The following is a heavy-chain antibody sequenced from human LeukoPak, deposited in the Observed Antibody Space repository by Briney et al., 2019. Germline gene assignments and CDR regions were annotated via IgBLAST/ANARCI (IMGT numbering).Heavy chain of an antibody. CDR3: AGNIVVVPAAIAASGYYYYYMDV. D-gene: IGHD2-2*01. V-gene: IGHV1-69*13. CDR1: GGTFISYA. Sequence: GASVKVSCKASGGTFISYAISWVRQAPGQGLEWMGGIIPIFGTANYAQKFQGRVTITADESTSTAYMELSSLRSEDTAVYYCAGNIVVVPAAIAASGYYYYYMDVWGKGTTVTVSS. J-gene: IGHJ6*03. CDR2: IIPIFGTA.